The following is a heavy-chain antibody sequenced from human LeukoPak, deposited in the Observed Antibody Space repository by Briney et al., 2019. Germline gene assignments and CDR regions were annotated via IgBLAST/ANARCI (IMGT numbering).Heavy chain of an antibody. Sequence: GASLRLSCAASGFTFSNCAMSWVRQAPGKGLEWVSAILGSGGSTYYADSVKGRFTVSRDNSKSTLYLQMNSLRAEDTALYYCAKWGDYDVLTGYYVPDYWGQGTLVTVSS. D-gene: IGHD3-9*01. V-gene: IGHV3-23*01. CDR3: AKWGDYDVLTGYYVPDY. CDR2: ILGSGGST. J-gene: IGHJ4*02. CDR1: GFTFSNCA.